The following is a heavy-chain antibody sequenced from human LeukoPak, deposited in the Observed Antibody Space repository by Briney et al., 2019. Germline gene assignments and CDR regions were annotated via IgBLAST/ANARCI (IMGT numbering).Heavy chain of an antibody. Sequence: GGSLRLSCAASGFTFSSYWMHWVRQAPGKGLVWVSRINSDGSSTSYADSVKGRFTISRDNAKNTLYLQMNSLRAEDTAVYYCARDPIPYYDFWSGYYRGNWLDPWGQGTLVTVSS. J-gene: IGHJ5*02. CDR2: INSDGSST. CDR3: ARDPIPYYDFWSGYYRGNWLDP. CDR1: GFTFSSYW. D-gene: IGHD3-3*01. V-gene: IGHV3-74*01.